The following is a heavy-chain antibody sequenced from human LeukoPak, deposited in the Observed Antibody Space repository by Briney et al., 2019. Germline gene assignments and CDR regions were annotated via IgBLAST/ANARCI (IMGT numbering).Heavy chain of an antibody. J-gene: IGHJ3*02. CDR1: GGSFSGYY. D-gene: IGHD3-3*01. Sequence: SETLSLTCAVYGGSFSGYYWSWIRQPPGKGLEWIGEINHSGSTNYNPSLKSRVTISVGTSKNQFSLKLSSVTAADTAVYYCARVGSYYDFWSGYYGPKGAFDIWGQGTMVTVSS. CDR3: ARVGSYYDFWSGYYGPKGAFDI. V-gene: IGHV4-34*01. CDR2: INHSGST.